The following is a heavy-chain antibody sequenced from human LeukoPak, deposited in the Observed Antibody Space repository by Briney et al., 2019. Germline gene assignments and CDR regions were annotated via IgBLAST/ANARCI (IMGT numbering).Heavy chain of an antibody. CDR1: GAPMSGFF. D-gene: IGHD3-10*01. CDR2: IYYSGST. J-gene: IGHJ6*02. V-gene: IGHV4-59*01. Sequence: SETLSLTCTVSGAPMSGFFWTWIRQPPEKGLEWIGSIYYSGSTKYNPSLKSRDTMSVDTSKNQFSLQLNSATAADTAVYYCARTGRHFYGSGSNLTTWPAGMDVWGQGTPVTVSS. CDR3: ARTGRHFYGSGSNLTTWPAGMDV.